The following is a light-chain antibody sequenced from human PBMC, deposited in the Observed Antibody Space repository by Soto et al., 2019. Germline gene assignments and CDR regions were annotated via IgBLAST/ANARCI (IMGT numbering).Light chain of an antibody. CDR2: GAF. V-gene: IGKV3-15*01. J-gene: IGKJ1*01. Sequence: EIVLTQSPGTLALSPGDRATLSCRASQSVNSNLAWYQQKPGQAPSLLIYGAFTRATGIPARFSGTGSGTEFTLTISSLQSEDFALYYCQQYNDWPLTFGQGTKVDIK. CDR3: QQYNDWPLT. CDR1: QSVNSN.